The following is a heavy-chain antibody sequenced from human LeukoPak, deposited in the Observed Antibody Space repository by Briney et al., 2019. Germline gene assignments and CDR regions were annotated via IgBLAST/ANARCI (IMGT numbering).Heavy chain of an antibody. J-gene: IGHJ4*02. D-gene: IGHD3-10*01. Sequence: PGGSLRLSCAASGFTFSSYSMNWVRQAPGKGLEWVSSISSSSSYIYYADSVKGRFTISRDNAKNSLYLQMNSLRAEDTAVYYCASYYYGSGSPNFDYWGRGTLVTVSS. CDR1: GFTFSSYS. CDR2: ISSSSSYI. CDR3: ASYYYGSGSPNFDY. V-gene: IGHV3-21*01.